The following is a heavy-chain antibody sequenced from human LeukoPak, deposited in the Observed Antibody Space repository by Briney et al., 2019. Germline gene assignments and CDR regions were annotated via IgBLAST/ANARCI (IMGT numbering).Heavy chain of an antibody. J-gene: IGHJ5*02. Sequence: PGWALRLSCLASGLTVSSNYMSGVRQAPGKGVEGVSVIYSGCSTYYADSVKGRFTISRDNSKNTLYLQMNSLRAEDTAVYYCAKDRESSGWYENWFDPWGQGTLVTVSS. D-gene: IGHD6-19*01. CDR2: IYSGCST. V-gene: IGHV3-53*01. CDR3: AKDRESSGWYENWFDP. CDR1: GLTVSSNY.